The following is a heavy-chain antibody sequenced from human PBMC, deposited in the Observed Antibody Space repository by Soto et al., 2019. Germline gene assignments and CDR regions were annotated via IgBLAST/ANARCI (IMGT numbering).Heavy chain of an antibody. CDR2: ISGSGGST. D-gene: IGHD2-2*01. Sequence: EVQLLESGGGLVQPGGSLRLSCAASGFTFSSYAMSWVRQAPGKGLEWVSAISGSGGSTYYEDSVKGRFTISRDNSKNTLYLQMNSLRVEDTAVYYCAKDLGIVVVPAAARFDPWGQGTLVTVSS. V-gene: IGHV3-23*01. CDR1: GFTFSSYA. CDR3: AKDLGIVVVPAAARFDP. J-gene: IGHJ5*02.